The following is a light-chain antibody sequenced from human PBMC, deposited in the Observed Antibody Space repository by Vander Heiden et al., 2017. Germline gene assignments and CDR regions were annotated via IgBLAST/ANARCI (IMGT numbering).Light chain of an antibody. CDR1: QGISSY. Sequence: AIRMTQSPSSFSASTGDRVTITCRASQGISSYLAWYQQKPGKAPKLLIYAASTLQSGVPSRFSGSGSGTDFTLTISCLQSEDFATYYCQQEYSYPFTFGPGTKVDIK. V-gene: IGKV1-8*01. CDR3: QQEYSYPFT. CDR2: AAS. J-gene: IGKJ3*01.